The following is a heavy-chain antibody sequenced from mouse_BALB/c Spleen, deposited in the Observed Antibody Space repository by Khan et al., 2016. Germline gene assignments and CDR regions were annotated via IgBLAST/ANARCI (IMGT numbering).Heavy chain of an antibody. CDR1: GYSITSDYS. J-gene: IGHJ3*01. CDR3: LRYYYGVAPWFAY. D-gene: IGHD1-1*01. CDR2: IHYSGST. Sequence: EVQLQESGPDLVKPSQSLSLTCTVTGYSITSDYSWHWIRQFPGNKLEWMGYIHYSGSTNYNPSLKSRVSITRDTSKNQLFLQLISVTTEDTATYYCLRYYYGVAPWFAYGGQGTLVTVSA. V-gene: IGHV3-1*02.